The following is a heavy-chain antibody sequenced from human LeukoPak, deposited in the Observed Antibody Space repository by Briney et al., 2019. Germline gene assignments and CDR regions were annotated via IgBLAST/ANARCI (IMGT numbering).Heavy chain of an antibody. CDR2: IIPIFGTA. J-gene: IGHJ4*02. Sequence: GASVKVSGKASGGTFSSYAISWVRQAPGQGLEWMGGIIPIFGTANYAQKFQGRVAITADESTSTAYMELSSLRSEDTAVYYCATTSSGVDYWGQGTLVTVSS. V-gene: IGHV1-69*01. CDR3: ATTSSGVDY. CDR1: GGTFSSYA. D-gene: IGHD7-27*01.